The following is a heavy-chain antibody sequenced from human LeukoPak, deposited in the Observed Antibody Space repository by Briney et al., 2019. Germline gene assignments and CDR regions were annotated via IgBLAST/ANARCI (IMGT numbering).Heavy chain of an antibody. CDR1: GFSFRSYS. CDR3: ARQQQLDY. J-gene: IGHJ4*02. V-gene: IGHV3-48*02. Sequence: GGSLRLSCAASGFSFRSYSMSWVRQAPGKGLEWVSYISTSSSTIYYADSVKGRSTISRDNAKNSLYLQMNSLRDEDTAVYYCARQQQLDYWGQGTLVTVSS. CDR2: ISTSSSTI. D-gene: IGHD6-13*01.